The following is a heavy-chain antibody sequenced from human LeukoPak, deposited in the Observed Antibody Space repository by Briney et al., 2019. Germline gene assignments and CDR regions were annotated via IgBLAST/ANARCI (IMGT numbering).Heavy chain of an antibody. CDR3: ARARIAAAGSFDY. Sequence: PGRSLRLSCAASGFTFDDYAMHWVRQAPGKGLEWVSGISWNSGSIGYADSVKGRFTISRDNAKNSLYLQMNSLRAEDTAVYYCARARIAAAGSFDYWGQGTLVTVSS. J-gene: IGHJ4*02. D-gene: IGHD6-13*01. CDR1: GFTFDDYA. CDR2: ISWNSGSI. V-gene: IGHV3-9*01.